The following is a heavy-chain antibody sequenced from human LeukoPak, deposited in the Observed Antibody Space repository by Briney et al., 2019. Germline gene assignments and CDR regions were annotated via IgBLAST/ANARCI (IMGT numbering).Heavy chain of an antibody. CDR1: GGSFSGYY. V-gene: IGHV4-34*01. Sequence: SETLSLTCAVYGGSFSGYYWSWIRQPPGKGLEWIGEINHSGSTNYNPSLKSRVTISVDTSKNQFSLKLSSVTAADTAVYYCARSRDGSGSYYSDLVYWGQGTLVTVSS. CDR3: ARSRDGSGSYYSDLVY. CDR2: INHSGST. D-gene: IGHD3-10*01. J-gene: IGHJ4*02.